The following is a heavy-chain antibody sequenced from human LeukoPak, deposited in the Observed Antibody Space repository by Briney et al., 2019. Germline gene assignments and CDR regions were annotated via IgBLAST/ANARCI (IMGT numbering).Heavy chain of an antibody. Sequence: PSETLSLTCTVSGGSISSRSYYWGWIRQPPGKGLEWIGSIYYSGSTYYNPSLKSRVTISVDTSKNQFSLKLSSVTAADTAVYYCARVLAVAGTASYWFDPWGQGTLVTVSS. CDR2: IYYSGST. D-gene: IGHD6-19*01. CDR1: GGSISSRSYY. V-gene: IGHV4-39*07. J-gene: IGHJ5*02. CDR3: ARVLAVAGTASYWFDP.